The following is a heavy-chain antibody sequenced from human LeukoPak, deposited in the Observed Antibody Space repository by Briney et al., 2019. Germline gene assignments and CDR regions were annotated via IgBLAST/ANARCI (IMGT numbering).Heavy chain of an antibody. Sequence: GGALRLSCAASGFTFRDYYMSWIRQAPGKGLEGVSYIGTSGSTIYYADSVKGRFTFSRDNAKNSLYLQMNSLRAEDKAVYYCARQGEGCSSTSCYKVNFDYWGQGTLVTVSS. CDR2: IGTSGSTI. CDR3: ARQGEGCSSTSCYKVNFDY. D-gene: IGHD2-2*02. V-gene: IGHV3-11*04. J-gene: IGHJ4*02. CDR1: GFTFRDYY.